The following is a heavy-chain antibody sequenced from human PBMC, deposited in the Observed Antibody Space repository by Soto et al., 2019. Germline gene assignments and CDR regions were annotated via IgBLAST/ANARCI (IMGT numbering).Heavy chain of an antibody. D-gene: IGHD3-22*01. CDR2: IKQDGSEK. Sequence: GGSLRLSCAASGFTFSSYWMSWVRQAPGKGLEWVANIKQDGSEKYYVDSVKGRFTISRDNAKNSLYLQINSLRAEDTAVYYCARVDWYYYDSSGYYWFDYWGQGTLVTVSS. V-gene: IGHV3-7*05. J-gene: IGHJ4*02. CDR1: GFTFSSYW. CDR3: ARVDWYYYDSSGYYWFDY.